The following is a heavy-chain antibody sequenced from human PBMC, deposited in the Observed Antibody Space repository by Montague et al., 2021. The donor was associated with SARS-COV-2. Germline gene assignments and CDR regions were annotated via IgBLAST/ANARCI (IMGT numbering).Heavy chain of an antibody. J-gene: IGHJ4*02. Sequence: CAISGDSVSSNSATWNWIRQSPSRGLEWLGRTYYRSMWKSDYARSVKSRIAINPDTSKSQFSLQLSSATPEDTALYYCVRGIEAAGSYDYWGQGTLVTVSS. CDR3: VRGIEAAGSYDY. CDR2: TYYRSMWKS. V-gene: IGHV6-1*01. D-gene: IGHD6-13*01. CDR1: GDSVSSNSAT.